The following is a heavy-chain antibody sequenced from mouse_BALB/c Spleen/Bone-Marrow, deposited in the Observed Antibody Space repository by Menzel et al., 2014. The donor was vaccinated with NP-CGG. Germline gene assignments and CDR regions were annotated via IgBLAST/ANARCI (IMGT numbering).Heavy chain of an antibody. CDR3: ARYYYGSSYFDY. D-gene: IGHD1-1*01. Sequence: EVKLQESGAELVKPGASVKLSCTASGFNIKDTYMHWVKQRPEQGLEWIGRIDPANGNTKYDPKFQGKVTITADTSSNTAYLQLSGLTSEDTAVYYCARYYYGSSYFDYWGQGTTLTVSS. J-gene: IGHJ2*01. V-gene: IGHV14-3*02. CDR1: GFNIKDTY. CDR2: IDPANGNT.